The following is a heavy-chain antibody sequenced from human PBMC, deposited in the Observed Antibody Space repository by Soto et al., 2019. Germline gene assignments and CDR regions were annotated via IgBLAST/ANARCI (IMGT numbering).Heavy chain of an antibody. V-gene: IGHV3-30-3*01. CDR1: GFTFSSYS. CDR2: ITNDGSNT. D-gene: IGHD3-10*01. Sequence: TGGSLRLSCAASGFTFSSYSMHWVRQAPGKELEWVAVITNDGSNTNYADSVKGRFTISRDNSKNTLYLQMNSLRAEDTAVYYCASPLQYYGSGSYYLDYWGQGTLVTVSS. CDR3: ASPLQYYGSGSYYLDY. J-gene: IGHJ4*02.